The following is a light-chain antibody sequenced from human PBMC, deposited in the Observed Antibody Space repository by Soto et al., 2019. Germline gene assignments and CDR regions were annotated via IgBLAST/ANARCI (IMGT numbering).Light chain of an antibody. CDR1: QSVCSN. CDR2: GAS. J-gene: IGKJ1*01. Sequence: EIVMTQSPATLSVSPGERATPSCRASQSVCSNLAWYQQKPGQAPRLLIYGASTRATGIPARFSGSGSGTEFTLTISSLQSEDVAVYYCQQSNNWWTFGQGTKVEIK. CDR3: QQSNNWWT. V-gene: IGKV3-15*01.